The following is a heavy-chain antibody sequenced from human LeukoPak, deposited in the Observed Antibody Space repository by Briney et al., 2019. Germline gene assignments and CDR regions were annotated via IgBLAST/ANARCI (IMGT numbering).Heavy chain of an antibody. CDR2: INHNGNVN. Sequence: GGSLRLSCAASGFTFSSYWMNWARQAPGKGLEWVASINHNGNVNYYVDSVKGRFTISRDNAKNSLYLQMSNLRAEDTAVYYCARASVTTPYYYYGMDVWGQGTTVTVSS. CDR1: GFTFSSYW. CDR3: ARASVTTPYYYYGMDV. D-gene: IGHD4-11*01. V-gene: IGHV3-7*03. J-gene: IGHJ6*02.